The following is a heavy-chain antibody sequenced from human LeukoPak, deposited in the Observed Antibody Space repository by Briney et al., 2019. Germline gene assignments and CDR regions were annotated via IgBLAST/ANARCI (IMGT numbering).Heavy chain of an antibody. D-gene: IGHD3-10*01. J-gene: IGHJ5*02. Sequence: ASVKVSCKASGYTFTSYGISWVRQAPGQGLEWMGWISAYNGNTNYAQKLQGRVTMTTDTSTSTAYMELRSLRSDDTAVYYCARGRQHVGERNNWFDPWGQGTLVTVSS. V-gene: IGHV1-18*01. CDR2: ISAYNGNT. CDR3: ARGRQHVGERNNWFDP. CDR1: GYTFTSYG.